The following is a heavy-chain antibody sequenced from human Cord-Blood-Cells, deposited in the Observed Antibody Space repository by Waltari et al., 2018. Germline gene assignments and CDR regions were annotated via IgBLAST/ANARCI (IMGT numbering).Heavy chain of an antibody. CDR3: ARISGSGWYFDY. V-gene: IGHV4-39*01. CDR1: GGSISSSSYY. D-gene: IGHD6-19*01. CDR2: IYYSVST. J-gene: IGHJ4*02. Sequence: QLQLQESGPGLVKPSETLSLTCTVSGGSISSSSYYWGWIRQPPGKGLEWIGSIYYSVSTSYNPSLKSRVTISVDTSKNQFSLKLSSVTAADTAVYYCARISGSGWYFDYWGQGTLVTVSS.